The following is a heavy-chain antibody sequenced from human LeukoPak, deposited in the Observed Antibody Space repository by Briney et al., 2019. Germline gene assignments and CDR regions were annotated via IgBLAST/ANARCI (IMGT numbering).Heavy chain of an antibody. V-gene: IGHV3-20*04. CDR1: GFVFENYA. CDR2: VNWNAGSI. D-gene: IGHD4-17*01. CDR3: ARGMTSVTTDAFDI. J-gene: IGHJ3*02. Sequence: PGGSLRLSCAASGFVFENYAMTWVRHAPGKGLEWVSGVNWNAGSIGYADSVKGRFTISRDNAKNSLYLQMHSLRAEDTALYYWARGMTSVTTDAFDIWGQGTRVTVSS.